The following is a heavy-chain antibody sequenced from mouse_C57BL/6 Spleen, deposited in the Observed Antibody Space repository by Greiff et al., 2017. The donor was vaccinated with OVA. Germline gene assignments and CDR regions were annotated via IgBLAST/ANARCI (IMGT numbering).Heavy chain of an antibody. CDR1: GYTFTSYD. Sequence: QVQLQQSGPELVKPGASVKLSCKASGYTFTSYDINWVKQRPGQGLEWIGWIYPRDGSTKYNEKLKGKATLTVDTSSSTAYMELHSLTSEDSAVYFCAREDGSSYGYFDVWGTGTTVTVSS. V-gene: IGHV1-85*01. CDR2: IYPRDGST. D-gene: IGHD1-1*01. CDR3: AREDGSSYGYFDV. J-gene: IGHJ1*03.